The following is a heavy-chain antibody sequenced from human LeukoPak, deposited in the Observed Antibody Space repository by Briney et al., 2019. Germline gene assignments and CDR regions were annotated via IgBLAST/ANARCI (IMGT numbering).Heavy chain of an antibody. CDR3: AKDVDFWSGSIGWFDP. CDR1: GFTFSSYA. Sequence: GGFLRLSCAASGFTFSSYAMSWVRQAPGKGLEWVSAISGSGGSTYYADSVKGRFTISRDNSKNTLYLQMNSLRAEDTAVYYCAKDVDFWSGSIGWFDPWGQGTLVAVSS. D-gene: IGHD3-3*01. CDR2: ISGSGGST. J-gene: IGHJ5*02. V-gene: IGHV3-23*01.